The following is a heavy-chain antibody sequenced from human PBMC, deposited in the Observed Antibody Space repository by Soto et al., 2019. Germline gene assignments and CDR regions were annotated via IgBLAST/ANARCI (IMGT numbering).Heavy chain of an antibody. D-gene: IGHD3-22*01. J-gene: IGHJ4*02. CDR2: IYYSGST. CDR1: GGSISSSSYY. Sequence: PSETLSLTXTVSGGSISSSSYYWGWIRQPPGKGLEWIGSIYYSGSTYYNPSLKSRVTISVDTSKNQFSLKLSSVTAADTAVYYCARHCNYYDSSGFLWGQGTLVTVSS. V-gene: IGHV4-39*01. CDR3: ARHCNYYDSSGFL.